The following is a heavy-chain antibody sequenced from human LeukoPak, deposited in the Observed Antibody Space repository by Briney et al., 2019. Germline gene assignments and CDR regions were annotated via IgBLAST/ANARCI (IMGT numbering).Heavy chain of an antibody. CDR2: MREDGRGI. V-gene: IGHV3-7*01. Sequence: PGGSLRLSCVASGFPYDVQTMSWVRQAPGKGLEWVASMREDGRGIHYVDSVKGRFTISRDNPKNSLYLQMNSLRAEDTAVYYCARGGATGGRFENWGQGTLVTVSS. CDR1: GFPYDVQT. J-gene: IGHJ4*02. CDR3: ARGGATGGRFEN. D-gene: IGHD1-26*01.